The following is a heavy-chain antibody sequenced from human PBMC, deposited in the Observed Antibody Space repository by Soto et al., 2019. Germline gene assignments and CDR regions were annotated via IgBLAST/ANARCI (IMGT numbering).Heavy chain of an antibody. D-gene: IGHD6-13*01. CDR3: ARNSGVYSSSWYAFGY. Sequence: ASVKVSCKASGYTFTSYAMHWVRQAPGQRLEWMGWINAGNGNTKYSQKFQGRVTMTRDTSTSTAYMELSSLRSEDTAVYYCARNSGVYSSSWYAFGYWGQGTLVTVSS. CDR1: GYTFTSYA. CDR2: INAGNGNT. J-gene: IGHJ4*02. V-gene: IGHV1-3*01.